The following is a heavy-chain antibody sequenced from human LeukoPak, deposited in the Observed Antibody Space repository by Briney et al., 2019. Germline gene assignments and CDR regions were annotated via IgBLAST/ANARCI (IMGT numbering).Heavy chain of an antibody. Sequence: GGSLRLSCAASGFSLSSYNMNWLRQAPGKGLEWISYISSSSSTIYYADSVKGRFTISRDNAKNSVSLQMNSLRAEDTAMYFCARYRTDDSRDYYYYMDVWGKGTTVTVSS. V-gene: IGHV3-48*01. J-gene: IGHJ6*03. CDR1: GFSLSSYN. CDR3: ARYRTDDSRDYYYYMDV. CDR2: ISSSSSTI. D-gene: IGHD3-22*01.